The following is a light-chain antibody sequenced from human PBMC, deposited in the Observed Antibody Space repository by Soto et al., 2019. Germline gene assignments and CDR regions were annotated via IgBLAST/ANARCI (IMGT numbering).Light chain of an antibody. J-gene: IGKJ4*01. V-gene: IGKV3-20*01. CDR2: GAS. Sequence: DIVLTQSQGTLSLSPGERATLSCRASQSVSSSYLAWYQQKPGQAPRLLIYGASIRATGIPDRFSGSGSGTDFTLTISRLEPEDFAVYYWQQYGSSPLTFGGGTKVEIK. CDR3: QQYGSSPLT. CDR1: QSVSSSY.